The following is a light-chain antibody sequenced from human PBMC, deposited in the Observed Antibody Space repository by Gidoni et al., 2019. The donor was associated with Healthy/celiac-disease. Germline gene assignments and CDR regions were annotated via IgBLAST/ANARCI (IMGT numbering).Light chain of an antibody. J-gene: IGKJ4*01. CDR2: TLS. V-gene: IGKV2-40*01. CDR1: QSLLDSDDGNTY. CDR3: MQRIEFPLT. Sequence: DIVMTQTPLSLPATPGEPASISCRSSQSLLDSDDGNTYLDWYLQKPGQSPQLLIYTLSYRASGVPDRFSGSGSGTEDVGVYYCMQRIEFPLTFGGGTKVEIK.